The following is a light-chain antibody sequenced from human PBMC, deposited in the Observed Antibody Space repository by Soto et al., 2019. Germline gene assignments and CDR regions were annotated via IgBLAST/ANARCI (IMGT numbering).Light chain of an antibody. Sequence: VSTQSPVTLSLNTGERATLSCRASQSVTFSYLAWYQQKPGQAPRLLIYGASSRATGIPDRFSGSGSGTDFTLTISRLEPEDFAVYYCQQYGGSPPITFGQGTRLEIK. V-gene: IGKV3-20*01. J-gene: IGKJ5*01. CDR3: QQYGGSPPIT. CDR2: GAS. CDR1: QSVTFSY.